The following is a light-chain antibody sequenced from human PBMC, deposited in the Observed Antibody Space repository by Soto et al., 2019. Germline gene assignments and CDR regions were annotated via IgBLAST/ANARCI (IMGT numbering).Light chain of an antibody. Sequence: DIQMTQSPSSVSASVGDRVTITCRASQDIRSWLTWYQQKPGKAPKLLIYAASSLQSGVPSRFSGSGSGTYFTLTISGLQPDDFATYYCQQSDDLPLTCGGGTTVHI. J-gene: IGKJ4*01. CDR2: AAS. CDR1: QDIRSW. CDR3: QQSDDLPLT. V-gene: IGKV1-12*01.